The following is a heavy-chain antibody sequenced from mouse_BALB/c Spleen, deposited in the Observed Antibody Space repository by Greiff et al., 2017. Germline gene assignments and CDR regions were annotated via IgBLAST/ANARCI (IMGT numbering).Heavy chain of an antibody. CDR2: IDPYNGGT. V-gene: IGHV1S135*01. CDR3: AKTARANPFYYYAMDY. CDR1: GYSFTDYN. Sequence: VHVKQSGPELVKPGASVKVSCKASGYSFTDYNMYWVKQSHGKSLEWIGYIDPYNGGTSYNQKFKGKATLTVDKSSSTAFMHLNSLTSEDSAVYYCAKTARANPFYYYAMDYWGQGTSVTVSS. D-gene: IGHD3-2*01. J-gene: IGHJ4*01.